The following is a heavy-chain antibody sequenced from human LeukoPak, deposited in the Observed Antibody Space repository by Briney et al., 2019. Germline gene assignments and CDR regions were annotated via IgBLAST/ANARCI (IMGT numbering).Heavy chain of an antibody. D-gene: IGHD3-3*01. Sequence: SETLSLTCTVSGGSISGSSYYWGWIRQPPGKGLEWIGSLHYSGNAYYNPSLKSRVTISVDTSKNQLSLKLSSVTAADTAVYYCARHDFVGIYYYMDVWGKGTTVTVSS. CDR1: GGSISGSSYY. V-gene: IGHV4-39*01. J-gene: IGHJ6*03. CDR2: LHYSGNA. CDR3: ARHDFVGIYYYMDV.